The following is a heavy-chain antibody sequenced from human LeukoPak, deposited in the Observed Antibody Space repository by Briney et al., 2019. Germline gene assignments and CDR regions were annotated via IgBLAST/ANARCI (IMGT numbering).Heavy chain of an antibody. J-gene: IGHJ4*02. CDR2: ISAYNGNT. D-gene: IGHD2-2*01. Sequence: ASAKVSCKASGYTFTSYGISWLRQAPGQGLEWMGWISAYNGNTNYAQKLQGRVTMTTDTSTSTAYMELRSLRSDDTAVYYCARMREFCSSTSCYEGDYWGQGTLVTVSS. CDR1: GYTFTSYG. CDR3: ARMREFCSSTSCYEGDY. V-gene: IGHV1-18*01.